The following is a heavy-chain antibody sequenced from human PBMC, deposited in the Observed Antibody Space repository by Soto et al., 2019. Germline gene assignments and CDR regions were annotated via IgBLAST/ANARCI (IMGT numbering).Heavy chain of an antibody. CDR1: RVTVSSKY. Sequence: GGTLRLSCAASRVTVSSKYMTWVRQAPGKGLEWVSLIQSGGTRYYADSVKGRFTTSRDTSENTLHLQMDSLRVEDTAVYYCARDDVLCDGGRCYGIPLDFWGKGTTVTVSS. D-gene: IGHD2-15*01. CDR3: ARDDVLCDGGRCYGIPLDF. CDR2: IQSGGTR. V-gene: IGHV3-66*01. J-gene: IGHJ6*04.